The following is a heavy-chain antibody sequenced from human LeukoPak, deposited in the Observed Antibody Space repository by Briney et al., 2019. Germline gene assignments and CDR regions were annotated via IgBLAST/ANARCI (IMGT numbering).Heavy chain of an antibody. J-gene: IGHJ1*01. CDR2: INHSGST. Sequence: SETLSLTCVVYGGSFSAYYWNWIRQPPGKGLEWIGEINHSGSTNYKPSLKSRVTLSVDTSKNQFSLKLSSVTAADMAVYYCASGGERYFYESSAYYPEYFHHWGQGTLVTVSS. V-gene: IGHV4-34*01. CDR3: ASGGERYFYESSAYYPEYFHH. CDR1: GGSFSAYY. D-gene: IGHD3-22*01.